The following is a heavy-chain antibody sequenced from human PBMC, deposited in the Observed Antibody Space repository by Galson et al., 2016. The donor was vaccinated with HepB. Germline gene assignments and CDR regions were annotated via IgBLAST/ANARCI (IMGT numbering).Heavy chain of an antibody. V-gene: IGHV3-30*04. D-gene: IGHD3-22*01. CDR3: ARVSVVRRYFDL. CDR2: ISYDGSSK. Sequence: SLRLSCAASGFTFSTFAMTWVRQAPGKGLEWVAVISYDGSSKYYADSVKGRFTISRDNSKNTLYVQMNSLNSEDTAVYYCARVSVVRRYFDLWGRGTLVTVSS. J-gene: IGHJ2*01. CDR1: GFTFSTFA.